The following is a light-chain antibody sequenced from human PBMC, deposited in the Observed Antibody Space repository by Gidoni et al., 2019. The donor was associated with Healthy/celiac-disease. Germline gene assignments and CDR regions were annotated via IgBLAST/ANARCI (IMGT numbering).Light chain of an antibody. CDR2: YDS. Sequence: SYMLTQQPSGPVAPGKTARITCGGNNMGRKSVHWYLQKPGQAPVLVIYYDSDRPSGIPERFSGSNSGNTATLTISRVEVGDEADYYCQVWDSSSDHLDVFGTGTKVTVL. CDR1: NMGRKS. V-gene: IGLV3-21*04. CDR3: QVWDSSSDHLDV. J-gene: IGLJ1*01.